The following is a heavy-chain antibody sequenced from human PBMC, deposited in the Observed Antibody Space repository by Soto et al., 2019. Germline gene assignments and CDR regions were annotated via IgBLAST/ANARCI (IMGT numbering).Heavy chain of an antibody. CDR1: GFTFSSYS. CDR3: ATVERAYCGGDCYDY. J-gene: IGHJ4*02. Sequence: EVQLVESGGGLVKPGGSLRLSCAASGFTFSSYSMNWVRQAPGKGLEWVSSISSSSSYIYYADSVKGRFTISRDNAKNSLYLQRNSLRAEDTAVYYCATVERAYCGGDCYDYWGQGTLVTVSS. V-gene: IGHV3-21*01. D-gene: IGHD2-21*01. CDR2: ISSSSSYI.